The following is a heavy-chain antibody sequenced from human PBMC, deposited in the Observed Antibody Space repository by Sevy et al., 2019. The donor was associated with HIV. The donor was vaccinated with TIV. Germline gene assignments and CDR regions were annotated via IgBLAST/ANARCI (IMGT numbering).Heavy chain of an antibody. CDR2: ISTFNGDT. V-gene: IGHV1-18*04. D-gene: IGHD2-15*01. Sequence: ASVKVSCKASGYTFTTYGVTWVRQAPGQGLHWMGWISTFNGDTNSAQKLQGRVTMTTDPSTSTAYMELRSLRSDDTAVYYCARAYCSGGRCYSLAYWGQGTLVTVSS. CDR3: ARAYCSGGRCYSLAY. CDR1: GYTFTTYG. J-gene: IGHJ4*02.